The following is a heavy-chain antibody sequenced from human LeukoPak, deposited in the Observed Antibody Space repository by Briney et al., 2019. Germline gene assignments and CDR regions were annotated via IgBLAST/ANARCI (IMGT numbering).Heavy chain of an antibody. CDR2: IYYSGST. J-gene: IGHJ4*02. CDR1: GGSISSYY. V-gene: IGHV4-59*08. CDR3: ARHVSGRSGYYYVFDY. Sequence: SETLSLTCTVSGGSISSYYWSWIRQPPGKGLEWIGYIYYSGSTNYNPSLKSRVTISVDTSKNQFSLKPSSVTAADTAVYYCARHVSGRSGYYYVFDYWGQGTLVTVSS. D-gene: IGHD3-22*01.